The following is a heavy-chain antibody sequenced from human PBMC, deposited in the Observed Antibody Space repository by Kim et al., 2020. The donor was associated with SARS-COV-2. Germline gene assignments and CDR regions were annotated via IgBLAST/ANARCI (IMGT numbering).Heavy chain of an antibody. CDR2: IDPSDSYT. CDR3: ARGRYFDWLSNSYYYYGMDV. CDR1: GYSFTSYW. J-gene: IGHJ6*02. Sequence: GESLKISCKGSGYSFTSYWISWVRQMPGKGLEWMGRIDPSDSYTNYSPSFQGHVTISADKSISTAYLQWSSLKASDTAMYYCARGRYFDWLSNSYYYYGMDVWGQGTMVTVSS. D-gene: IGHD3-9*01. V-gene: IGHV5-10-1*01.